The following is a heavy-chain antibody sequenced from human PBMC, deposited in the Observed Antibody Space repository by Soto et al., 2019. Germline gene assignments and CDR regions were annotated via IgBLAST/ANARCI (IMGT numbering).Heavy chain of an antibody. D-gene: IGHD6-6*01. Sequence: DVQLVDSGGGLVKPGGSLRLSCAASGFTFSAYTMSWVRQAPGKGLEWVSTISSISAYIKYANSVRGRFTVSRDNSKNSMYLQMDSLRVEDTAVYYCARVHIAARDYWGQGTRVTVSS. CDR1: GFTFSAYT. CDR2: ISSISAYI. CDR3: ARVHIAARDY. J-gene: IGHJ4*02. V-gene: IGHV3-21*01.